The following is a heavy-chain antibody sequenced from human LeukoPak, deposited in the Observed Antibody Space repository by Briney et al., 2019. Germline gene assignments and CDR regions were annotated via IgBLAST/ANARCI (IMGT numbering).Heavy chain of an antibody. CDR1: GFTLSTDS. CDR3: VRDNPRCCGVVPVNIDDF. J-gene: IGHJ4*02. V-gene: IGHV3-48*01. Sequence: GGSLRLSCAASGFTLSTDSMNWVRQAPGKGLEWISYISYDSAIKYYADSVRGRFTISRDNAKNSLSLQMHSLRAEDTAVYYCVRDNPRCCGVVPVNIDDFWGQGTLVTVSS. CDR2: ISYDSAIK. D-gene: IGHD2-15*01.